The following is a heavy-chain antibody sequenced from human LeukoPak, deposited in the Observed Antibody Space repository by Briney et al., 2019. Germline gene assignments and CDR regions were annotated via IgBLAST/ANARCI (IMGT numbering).Heavy chain of an antibody. D-gene: IGHD3-22*01. CDR3: AKVGPYYYDSSVNDY. CDR1: GFTFSSYA. V-gene: IGHV3-23*01. Sequence: GGSLRLSCAASGFTFSSYAMSWVRQAPGKGLEWVSTISGSGGSTYYADSVKGRFTISRDNSKNTLYLQMNSLRAEDTAVYYCAKVGPYYYDSSVNDYWGQGTLVTVSS. CDR2: ISGSGGST. J-gene: IGHJ4*02.